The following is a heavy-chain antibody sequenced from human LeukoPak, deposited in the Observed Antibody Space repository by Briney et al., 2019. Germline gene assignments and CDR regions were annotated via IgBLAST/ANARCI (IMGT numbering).Heavy chain of an antibody. J-gene: IGHJ6*03. CDR1: GFTFSSYW. CDR3: ARWANGYYYYMDV. Sequence: AGGSLRLSCAASGFTFSSYWMSWVRQAPGKGLEWVANIKQDGSEKYYVDSVKGRFTISRDNAKNSLYLQMNSLRAEDTAVYYCARWANGYYYYMDVWGKGNTVTITS. V-gene: IGHV3-7*01. D-gene: IGHD2-8*01. CDR2: IKQDGSEK.